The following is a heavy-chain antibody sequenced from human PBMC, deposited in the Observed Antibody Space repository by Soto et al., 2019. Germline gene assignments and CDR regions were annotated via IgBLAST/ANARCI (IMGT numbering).Heavy chain of an antibody. CDR1: GYTFTSYA. V-gene: IGHV1-3*01. J-gene: IGHJ4*02. Sequence: ASVKVSCKASGYTFTSYAMHWVRQAPGQRLEWMGWINAGNGNTKYSQKFQGRVTITRDTSASTAYMELSSLRSEDTAVYYCARDGRIEAAGTVYSFDYWGQGTLVTVSS. CDR3: ARDGRIEAAGTVYSFDY. CDR2: INAGNGNT. D-gene: IGHD6-13*01.